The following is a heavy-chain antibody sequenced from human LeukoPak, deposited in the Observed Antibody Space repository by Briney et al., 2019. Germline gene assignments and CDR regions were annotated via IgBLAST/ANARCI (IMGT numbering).Heavy chain of an antibody. CDR3: ARGLTRAMVRGVLEVY. CDR1: GYTFTGYY. CDR2: INPNSGGT. J-gene: IGHJ4*02. Sequence: ASVKVSCKASGYTFTGYYMHWVRQAPGQGLEWMGWINPNSGGTNYAQKFQGRVTMTRDTSISTAYMELSRLRSDDTAVYYCARGLTRAMVRGVLEVYWGQGTLVTVSS. D-gene: IGHD3-10*01. V-gene: IGHV1-2*02.